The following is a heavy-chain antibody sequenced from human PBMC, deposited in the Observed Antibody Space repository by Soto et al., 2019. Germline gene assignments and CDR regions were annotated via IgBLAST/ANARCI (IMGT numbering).Heavy chain of an antibody. CDR3: ASGFEAATRSFDY. CDR2: IYYSGST. D-gene: IGHD2-15*01. Sequence: SETLSLTCTVSGGSISSGGYYWSWIRQHPGKGLEWIGYIYYSGSTYYNPSLKSRVTISVDTSKNQFSLKLSSVTAADTAVYYCASGFEAATRSFDYWGQGTLVTVSS. J-gene: IGHJ4*02. V-gene: IGHV4-31*03. CDR1: GGSISSGGYY.